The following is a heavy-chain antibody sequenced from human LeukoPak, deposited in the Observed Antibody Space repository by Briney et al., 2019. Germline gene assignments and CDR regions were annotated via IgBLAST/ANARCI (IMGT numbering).Heavy chain of an antibody. CDR2: INQDGSEK. CDR3: ARGPF. CDR1: GFMFSNSW. J-gene: IGHJ4*02. Sequence: GGPLRLSCAASGFMFSNSWMSWVGQAPGKGPEWVANINQDGSEKDYVDSVKGRFTISRDNAKDSLYLQLNSLRVEDTAVYYSARGPFWGQGTLVTVSS. V-gene: IGHV3-7*05.